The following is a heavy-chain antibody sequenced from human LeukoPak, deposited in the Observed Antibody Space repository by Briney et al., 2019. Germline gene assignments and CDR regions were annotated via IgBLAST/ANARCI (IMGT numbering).Heavy chain of an antibody. V-gene: IGHV5-51*01. D-gene: IGHD6-19*01. J-gene: IGHJ4*02. CDR1: GYSFTSSW. CDR2: IYPGDSDT. CDR3: ARLSIPGSDWYGYYFDY. Sequence: GESLQISSQGSGYSFTSSWVGWVRQMPGKGLEWMGIIYPGDSDTRYSPSFQGQATISADRSISTAYLQWSSLEASDSAMYYCARLSIPGSDWYGYYFDYWGQGTLVTVSS.